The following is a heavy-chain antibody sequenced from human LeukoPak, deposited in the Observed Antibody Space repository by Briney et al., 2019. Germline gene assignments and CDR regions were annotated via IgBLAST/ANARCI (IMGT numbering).Heavy chain of an antibody. V-gene: IGHV3-33*08. CDR1: GFTFSDYG. Sequence: GGSLRLSCASGFTFSDYGMHWVRQAPGKGLEWVAVIWYDGTNRYYTDSVKGRFIISRDNSKNTLYLQMNRLRIEDTAVYYCARDIDDSGYYASGYWGQGTLVTVSS. D-gene: IGHD3-22*01. CDR3: ARDIDDSGYYASGY. CDR2: IWYDGTNR. J-gene: IGHJ4*02.